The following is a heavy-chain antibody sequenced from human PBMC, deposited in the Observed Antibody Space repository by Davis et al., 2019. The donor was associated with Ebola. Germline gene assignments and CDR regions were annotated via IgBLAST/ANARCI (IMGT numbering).Heavy chain of an antibody. J-gene: IGHJ6*04. CDR1: GFTFTSYG. V-gene: IGHV1-18*01. CDR3: ARDHSGYNYFYNGMDV. Sequence: MPGGSLRLSCAASGFTFTSYGISWVRQAPGQGLEWMGWISAHNGNTNYAQKLQGRVTMTTDTSTSTAYMELTSLRSDDTAVYFCARDHSGYNYFYNGMDVWGKGTTVIVSS. D-gene: IGHD5-24*01. CDR2: ISAHNGNT.